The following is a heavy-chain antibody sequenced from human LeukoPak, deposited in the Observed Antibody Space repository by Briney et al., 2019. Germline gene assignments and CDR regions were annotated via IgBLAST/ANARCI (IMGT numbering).Heavy chain of an antibody. D-gene: IGHD1-26*01. CDR3: ARGQDWYSGSYYYFDY. CDR2: IYYSGST. J-gene: IGHJ4*02. V-gene: IGHV4-59*11. CDR1: GGSISSHY. Sequence: SETLSLTYTVSGGSISSHYWSWIRQPPGKGLEWIGYIYYSGSTNYNPSLKSRVTISVDTSKNQFSLKLSSVTAAETAVYYCARGQDWYSGSYYYFDYWGQGTLVTVSS.